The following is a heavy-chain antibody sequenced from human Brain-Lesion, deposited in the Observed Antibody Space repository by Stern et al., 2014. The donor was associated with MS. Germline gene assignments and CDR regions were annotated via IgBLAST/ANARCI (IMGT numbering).Heavy chain of an antibody. CDR3: ARGRVVPGFQYYATDV. Sequence: VQLVESGPGLVKPSQTLSLSCTVSGGSISSGGYYWSWIRQPAGKGLEWIGRIFNSGSTSYNPSPKSRVTISIDTSKTQFSLSLNPMTAADTAVYYCARGRVVPGFQYYATDVWGQGTTVIVSS. V-gene: IGHV4-61*02. J-gene: IGHJ6*02. CDR2: IFNSGST. CDR1: GGSISSGGYY. D-gene: IGHD2-2*01.